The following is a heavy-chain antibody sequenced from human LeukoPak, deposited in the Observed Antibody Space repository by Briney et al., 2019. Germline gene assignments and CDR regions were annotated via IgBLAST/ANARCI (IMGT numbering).Heavy chain of an antibody. Sequence: SVKVSCKASGGTFCSYAISWVRQAPGQGLERMGGIIPIFVTANYAQKFQGRVTITADESTSTAYMELSSLSSEDTAVYYCARAGYCSGGSCYMTYYYYGMDVWGQGTTVTVSS. V-gene: IGHV1-69*13. J-gene: IGHJ6*02. CDR2: IIPIFVTA. CDR1: GGTFCSYA. D-gene: IGHD2-15*01. CDR3: ARAGYCSGGSCYMTYYYYGMDV.